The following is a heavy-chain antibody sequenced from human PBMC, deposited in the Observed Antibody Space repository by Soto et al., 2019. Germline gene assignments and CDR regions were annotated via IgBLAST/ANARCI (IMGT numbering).Heavy chain of an antibody. J-gene: IGHJ4*02. Sequence: NPSETLSLTCTVSGGSITSSSYYCGWIRQPPGKGLEWIGNIYYSGSTYYNPSLKSRVTISVDTSKNQFSLKLSSVTAADTAVYYCMLGSGWKDFDYWGQGTLVTVSS. CDR1: GGSITSSSYY. CDR2: IYYSGST. CDR3: MLGSGWKDFDY. V-gene: IGHV4-39*01. D-gene: IGHD3-22*01.